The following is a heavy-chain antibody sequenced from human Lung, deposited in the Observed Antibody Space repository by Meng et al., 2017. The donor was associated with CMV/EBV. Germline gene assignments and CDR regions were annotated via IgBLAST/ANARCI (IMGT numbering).Heavy chain of an antibody. CDR1: GGSISSSSYY. CDR3: VTETGYNYDN. D-gene: IGHD5-24*01. CDR2: IYFSGNT. V-gene: IGHV4-39*07. Sequence: QLQPQESGPGQVQPSETLLLTCSVSGGSISSSSYYWGWIRQSPGKGLEWIGSIYFSGNTYYNPSLKSRVTMSVGTAQNKFSLTLRSVTAADTAVYYCVTETGYNYDNWGQGALVTVSS. J-gene: IGHJ4*02.